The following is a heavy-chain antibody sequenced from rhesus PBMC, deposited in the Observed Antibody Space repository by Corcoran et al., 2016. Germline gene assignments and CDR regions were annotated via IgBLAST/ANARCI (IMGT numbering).Heavy chain of an antibody. D-gene: IGHD2-15*01. V-gene: IGHV4S10*01. CDR2: IYGSSTNT. CDR1: GGSISDNYR. J-gene: IGHJ1*01. Sequence: QVQLQESGPGVVKPSETLSLTCAVSGGSISDNYRWSWIRQPPGKGLEWNWFIYGSSTNTNYNPSLNSPVTISKDTSKNQFSLKLRSVTAADTAVYFCASEDVVVLRFWGQGVLVTVSS. CDR3: ASEDVVVLRF.